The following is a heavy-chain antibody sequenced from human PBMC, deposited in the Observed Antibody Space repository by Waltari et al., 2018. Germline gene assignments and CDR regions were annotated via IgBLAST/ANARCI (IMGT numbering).Heavy chain of an antibody. CDR1: GGTFGSYA. D-gene: IGHD3-16*01. J-gene: IGHJ5*02. Sequence: QVQLVQSGAEVKKPGSSVKVSCKASGGTFGSYAISWVRQGPGEGLEWMGGINPIFGTAPNYAQKFQGRLTGTADESTATVYMDLSSLRSDDTAVYYCARRQLGGAFDPWGQGTLVSVSS. CDR2: INPIFGTAP. CDR3: ARRQLGGAFDP. V-gene: IGHV1-69*12.